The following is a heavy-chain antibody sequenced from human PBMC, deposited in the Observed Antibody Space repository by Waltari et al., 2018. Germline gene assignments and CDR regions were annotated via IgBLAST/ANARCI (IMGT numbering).Heavy chain of an antibody. CDR2: VDPEDGET. CDR3: ARDGREVATPQLNYYYYYMDV. Sequence: EVQLVQSGAEVKKPGATVKISCKASGYTFTDYYMHWVQQAPGKGLEWMGRVDPEDGETIYAEKFQGRVTITADTSTDTAYMELSGLRSEDMAIYFCARDGREVATPQLNYYYYYMDVWGRGTTVTVSS. V-gene: IGHV1-69-2*01. J-gene: IGHJ6*03. D-gene: IGHD1-26*01. CDR1: GYTFTDYY.